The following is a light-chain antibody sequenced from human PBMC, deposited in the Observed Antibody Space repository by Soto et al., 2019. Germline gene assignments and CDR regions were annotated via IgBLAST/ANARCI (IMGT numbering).Light chain of an antibody. V-gene: IGLV2-14*01. Sequence: QSALTQPAPVSGSPGQSITISCTGTSSDVGGYNFVSWYQQHPGKAPKLMIYDVRNRPSGVSNRFSGSKSVNTASLAISGLQAEDEADYYCSSYTSISTYVFGTGTKLTVL. CDR2: DVR. CDR3: SSYTSISTYV. J-gene: IGLJ1*01. CDR1: SSDVGGYNF.